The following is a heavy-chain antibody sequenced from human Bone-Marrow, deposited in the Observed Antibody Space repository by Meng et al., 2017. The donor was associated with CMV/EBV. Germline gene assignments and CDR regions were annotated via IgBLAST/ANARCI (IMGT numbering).Heavy chain of an antibody. CDR2: IIPILGIA. CDR3: ARTAVYYDFWSGYYTRGSQGYGMDV. J-gene: IGHJ6*02. D-gene: IGHD3-3*01. V-gene: IGHV1-69*10. CDR1: GGTFSSYA. Sequence: SVKVSCKASGGTFSSYAISWVRQAPGQGLEWMGGIIPILGIANYVQKFQGRVTITTDESTSTAYMELSSLRSEDTAVYYCARTAVYYDFWSGYYTRGSQGYGMDVWGQGTTVTVSS.